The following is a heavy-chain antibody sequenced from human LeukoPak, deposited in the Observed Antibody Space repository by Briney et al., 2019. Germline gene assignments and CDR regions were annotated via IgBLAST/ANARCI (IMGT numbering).Heavy chain of an antibody. CDR3: ARDLYYYGSGSEGDYFDY. D-gene: IGHD3-10*01. CDR1: GFTFSSYG. CDR2: ISGSGGST. V-gene: IGHV3-23*01. J-gene: IGHJ4*02. Sequence: GGSLRLSCAASGFTFSSYGMSWVRQAPGKGLEWVSAISGSGGSTYYADSVKGRFTISRDNSKNTLYLQMNSLRAEDTAVYYCARDLYYYGSGSEGDYFDYWGQGTLVTVSS.